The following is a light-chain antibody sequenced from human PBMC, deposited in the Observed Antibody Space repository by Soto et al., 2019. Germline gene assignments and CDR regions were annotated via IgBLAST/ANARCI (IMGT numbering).Light chain of an antibody. CDR1: YSDIGGYKH. CDR3: SSYTSSTSLLI. J-gene: IGLJ1*01. Sequence: QSVLPQPASVSASPGQSITISCIGTYSDIGGYKHVSWYQQHPGKAPKLIIYDASSRPSGISNRFSASKSANTASLTISGLQADDEADYYCSSYTSSTSLLIFGAGTKVTVL. CDR2: DAS. V-gene: IGLV2-14*03.